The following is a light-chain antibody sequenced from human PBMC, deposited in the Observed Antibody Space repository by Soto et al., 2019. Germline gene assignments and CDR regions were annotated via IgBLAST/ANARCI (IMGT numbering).Light chain of an antibody. CDR1: SSDVGSYNL. Sequence: QSALTQPASVSGSPGQSITISCTGTSSDVGSYNLVSWYQQHPGKAPKLMIYEVSKRPSGVSNRFSGSKSGNTASLTISGHQAEDEADYYCCSYAGSSTLYVFGTGTKLTVL. CDR2: EVS. V-gene: IGLV2-23*02. J-gene: IGLJ1*01. CDR3: CSYAGSSTLYV.